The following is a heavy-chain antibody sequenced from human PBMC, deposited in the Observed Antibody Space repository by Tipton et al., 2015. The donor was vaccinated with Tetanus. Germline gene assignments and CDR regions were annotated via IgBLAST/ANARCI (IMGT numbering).Heavy chain of an antibody. CDR1: GASISSNTYY. J-gene: IGHJ4*02. CDR2: VSYSGST. Sequence: TLSLTCTVSGASISSNTYYWGWIRQPPGKGLEWIASVSYSGSTYYNPSLKSRVTISIDSSKNQFSLKLTSVTAADTAVYYCARDERYGDYAYWGQGALVTVSS. CDR3: ARDERYGDYAY. D-gene: IGHD4-17*01. V-gene: IGHV4-39*07.